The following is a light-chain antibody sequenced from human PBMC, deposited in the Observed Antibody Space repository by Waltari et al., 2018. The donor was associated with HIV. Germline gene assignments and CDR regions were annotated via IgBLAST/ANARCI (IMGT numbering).Light chain of an antibody. V-gene: IGKV4-1*01. Sequence: DIVMTQSPDSLAVSLGERATISCKSSQTVLYNSNNKNHLAWYQQKAGQPPKLLIYWASIREIGVPERFTGSGSGTDFNLTISSLRSDDVAVYYCQQFFTFPRTFGQGTKVEI. J-gene: IGKJ1*01. CDR3: QQFFTFPRT. CDR1: QTVLYNSNNKNH. CDR2: WAS.